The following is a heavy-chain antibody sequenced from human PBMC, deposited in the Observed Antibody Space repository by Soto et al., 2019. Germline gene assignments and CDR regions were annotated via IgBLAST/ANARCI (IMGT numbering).Heavy chain of an antibody. D-gene: IGHD1-1*01. Sequence: ASVKVSCKASGYTFTTHAMHWVRQAPGQSLEWMGWINGGTGQTKHSQRFQGRVTITRDTSASTAYMELSSLRSEDTAVYYCARGKGMEENYYYYGLDIWGQGTTGTVYS. J-gene: IGHJ6*02. V-gene: IGHV1-3*01. CDR3: ARGKGMEENYYYYGLDI. CDR1: GYTFTTHA. CDR2: INGGTGQT.